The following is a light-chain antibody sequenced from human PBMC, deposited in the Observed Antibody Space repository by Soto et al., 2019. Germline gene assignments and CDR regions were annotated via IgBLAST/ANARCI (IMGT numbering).Light chain of an antibody. CDR2: EVS. CDR3: NSYTSSSTAV. Sequence: QSALTQPASVSGSPGQSITISCTGTSSDVGGYNYVSWYQQHPGKAPKLMIYEVSNRPSGVSNRLSGSMSGNTASLTISGLQAEDDADYYCNSYTSSSTAVVGGGTKLTVL. V-gene: IGLV2-14*01. J-gene: IGLJ2*01. CDR1: SSDVGGYNY.